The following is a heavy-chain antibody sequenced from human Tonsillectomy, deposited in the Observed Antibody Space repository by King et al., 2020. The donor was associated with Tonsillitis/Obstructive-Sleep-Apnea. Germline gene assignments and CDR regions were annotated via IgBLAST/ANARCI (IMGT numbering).Heavy chain of an antibody. CDR2: ISSSSTYT. CDR1: GFTFSDYY. J-gene: IGHJ6*02. CDR3: ARTLTTAYYGMDV. V-gene: IGHV3-11*06. D-gene: IGHD4-11*01. Sequence: VQLVESGGGLVKPGGSLRLSCAASGFTFSDYYMYWIRQAPGKGLEWVSYISSSSTYTNYADSVKGRFTISRDNAENSLYLQMNSLRAEDTAVYYCARTLTTAYYGMDVWGQGTTVTVSS.